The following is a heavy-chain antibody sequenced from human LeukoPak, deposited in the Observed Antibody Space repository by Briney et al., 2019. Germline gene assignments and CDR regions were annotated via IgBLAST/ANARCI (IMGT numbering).Heavy chain of an antibody. CDR3: ARDRTSIAAAGTDTYYYYGMDV. CDR2: INPNSGGT. Sequence: SVRVSCTGSGYTFTGYYMHWVRQAPGQGLEWMGWINPNSGGTNYAQKFQGRVTMTRDTSISTAYMELSRLRTDDTAVYYWARDRTSIAAAGTDTYYYYGMDVWGQGTTVTVSS. V-gene: IGHV1-2*02. D-gene: IGHD6-13*01. CDR1: GYTFTGYY. J-gene: IGHJ6*02.